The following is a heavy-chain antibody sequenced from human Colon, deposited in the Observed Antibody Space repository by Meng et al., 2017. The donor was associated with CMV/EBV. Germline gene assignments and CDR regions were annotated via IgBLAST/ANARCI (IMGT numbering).Heavy chain of an antibody. V-gene: IGHV3-48*04. Sequence: GESLKISCAASGFTFSGYGMNWVRQAPGKGLRWVSYISSGSSTIYYADSVRGRFTISRDNAKNSLYLQMNSLRAEDTAVYYCAGGHFDYWGQGTLVTVSS. CDR3: AGGHFDY. J-gene: IGHJ4*02. CDR1: GFTFSGYG. CDR2: ISSGSSTI.